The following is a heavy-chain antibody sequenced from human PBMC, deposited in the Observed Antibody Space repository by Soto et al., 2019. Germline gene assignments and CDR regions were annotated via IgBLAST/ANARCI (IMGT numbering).Heavy chain of an antibody. CDR2: IYTSGST. Sequence: PSETLSLTCTVAGGSISNYYWNWIRQPAGKGLEWIGRIYTSGSTNYNPSLKSRVTMLVDTSKSEFSLKLNSVTAADTAVYYCAGIGEEIYYGMDVWGQGTTVTVSS. J-gene: IGHJ6*02. V-gene: IGHV4-4*07. D-gene: IGHD2-21*01. CDR1: GGSISNYY. CDR3: AGIGEEIYYGMDV.